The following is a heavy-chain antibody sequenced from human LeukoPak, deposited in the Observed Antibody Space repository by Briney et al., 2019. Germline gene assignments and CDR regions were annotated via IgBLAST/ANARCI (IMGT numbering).Heavy chain of an antibody. V-gene: IGHV4-34*01. J-gene: IGHJ5*02. CDR2: INHSGST. Sequence: PSETLSLTCAVYGGSFSGYYWSWNRQPPGKGLEWIGEINHSGSTNYNPSLKSRVTISVDTSKNQFSLKLSSVTAADTAVYYCARSGSWRWFDPWGQGTLVTVSS. CDR1: GGSFSGYY. CDR3: ARSGSWRWFDP. D-gene: IGHD1-26*01.